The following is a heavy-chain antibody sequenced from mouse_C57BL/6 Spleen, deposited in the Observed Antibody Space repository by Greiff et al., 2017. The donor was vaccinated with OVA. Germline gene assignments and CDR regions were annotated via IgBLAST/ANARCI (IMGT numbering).Heavy chain of an antibody. CDR1: GFTFSDYG. CDR2: ISSGSSTI. D-gene: IGHD2-4*01. V-gene: IGHV5-17*01. J-gene: IGHJ4*01. CDR3: ASKGYYDYDMDY. Sequence: EVHLVESGGGLVKPGGSLKLSCAASGFTFSDYGMHWVRQAPEKGLEWVAYISSGSSTIYYADTVKGRFTISRDNAKNTLFLQMTSLRSEDTAMYYCASKGYYDYDMDYWGQGTSVTVSS.